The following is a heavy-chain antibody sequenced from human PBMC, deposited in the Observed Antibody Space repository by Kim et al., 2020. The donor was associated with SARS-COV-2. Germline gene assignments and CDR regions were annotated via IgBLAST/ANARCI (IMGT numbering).Heavy chain of an antibody. J-gene: IGHJ5*02. Sequence: GGSLRLSCAASGFTFDDYAMHWVRQAPGKGLEWVSGISWNSGSIGYADSVKGRFTISRDNAKNSLYLQMNSLRAEDTALYYCAKGYSSSWQNWFDPWGQGTLVTVSS. CDR2: ISWNSGSI. V-gene: IGHV3-9*01. CDR1: GFTFDDYA. D-gene: IGHD6-13*01. CDR3: AKGYSSSWQNWFDP.